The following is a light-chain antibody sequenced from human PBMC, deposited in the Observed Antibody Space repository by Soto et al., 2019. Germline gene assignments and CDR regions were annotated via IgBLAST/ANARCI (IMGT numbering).Light chain of an antibody. CDR1: QTISFW. CDR3: QQYHSSPYT. V-gene: IGKV1-5*01. Sequence: DIQMTQSPSSVSASVGDKVTITCRASQTISFWLAWYQQKPGKAPKLLIYDASSLESGGPSRFRGSGSGTEFTLTISSLQPDDFATYYCQQYHSSPYTFGQGTKLEIQ. J-gene: IGKJ2*01. CDR2: DAS.